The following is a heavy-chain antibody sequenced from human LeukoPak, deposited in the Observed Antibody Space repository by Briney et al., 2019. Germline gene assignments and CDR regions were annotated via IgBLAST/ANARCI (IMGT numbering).Heavy chain of an antibody. D-gene: IGHD3-22*01. CDR2: IKSKTDGGTT. CDR3: TTASSMIVVFYAFDI. Sequence: PGGSLRLSCAASGFTFSNAWMTWVRQAPGKGLEWVGRIKSKTDGGTTDYAAPVKGRFTISRDDSKNTLYLQMNSLKTEDTAVYYCTTASSMIVVFYAFDIWGQGTMVTVSS. CDR1: GFTFSNAW. V-gene: IGHV3-15*01. J-gene: IGHJ3*02.